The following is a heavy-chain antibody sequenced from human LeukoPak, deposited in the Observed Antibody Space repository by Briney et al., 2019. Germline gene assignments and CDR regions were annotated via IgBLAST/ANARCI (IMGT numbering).Heavy chain of an antibody. CDR2: FDPEDGET. J-gene: IGHJ4*02. V-gene: IGHV1-24*01. CDR3: VVVVVAARGIDY. CDR1: GYTLTELS. Sequence: GASVKVSCKVSGYTLTELSMHWVRQAPGKGLEWMGGFDPEDGETIYAQKFQGRVTMTEDTSTDTAYMELSSLRSEDTAVYDCVVVVVAARGIDYWGQGTLVTVSS. D-gene: IGHD2-15*01.